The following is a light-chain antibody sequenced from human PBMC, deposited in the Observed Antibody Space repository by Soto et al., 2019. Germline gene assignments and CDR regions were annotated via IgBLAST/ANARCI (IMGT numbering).Light chain of an antibody. Sequence: EIVLTQSPDTLSLSPGERATLSCRASQSITNNYLAWYQQKPGQAPRLLVYAASTRASDIEGRFSGSGSGTDFTLTISGLEPGDFAVYYCQQYGSSPPYTFGQGTKVDIK. CDR3: QQYGSSPPYT. CDR2: AAS. V-gene: IGKV3-20*01. CDR1: QSITNNY. J-gene: IGKJ2*01.